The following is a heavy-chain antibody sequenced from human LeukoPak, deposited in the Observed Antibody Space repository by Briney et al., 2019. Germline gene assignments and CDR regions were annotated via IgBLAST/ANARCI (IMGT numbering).Heavy chain of an antibody. Sequence: GGSLRLSCSASGFTFSSYGMHWVRQAPGKGLEWVAVISYDGSNKYYADSVKGRFTISRDNSKNTLYLQMNSLRAEDTAVYYCAKDPHYYDSRPEGVDYWGQGTLVTVSS. D-gene: IGHD3-22*01. CDR1: GFTFSSYG. V-gene: IGHV3-30*18. J-gene: IGHJ4*02. CDR2: ISYDGSNK. CDR3: AKDPHYYDSRPEGVDY.